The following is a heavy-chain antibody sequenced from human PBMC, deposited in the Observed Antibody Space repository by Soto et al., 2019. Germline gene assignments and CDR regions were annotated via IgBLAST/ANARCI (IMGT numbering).Heavy chain of an antibody. J-gene: IGHJ3*02. D-gene: IGHD1-1*01. Sequence: SETLSLTCTVSGDSITSDYWSWIRQPPGKGLEWIGFNHYTGHSDHNPSLQSRVTTSIDTSKNQFSLRLTSVTAADTAVYYCASHGNAFDIWGQGTMVTVSS. CDR2: NHYTGHS. CDR1: GDSITSDY. V-gene: IGHV4-59*08. CDR3: ASHGNAFDI.